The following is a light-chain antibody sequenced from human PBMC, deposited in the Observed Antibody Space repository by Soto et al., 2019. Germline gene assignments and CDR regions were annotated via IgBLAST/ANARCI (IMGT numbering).Light chain of an antibody. Sequence: QSALTQPASVSGSPGRRFTFSSTETTGEVGGYNYVSWYQQHPGKAPKLMIYEVSNRPSGVSNRFSGSKSGNTASLTISGLQAEDEADYYCSSYTSSSPYVFGTGTKLTVL. CDR1: TGEVGGYNY. V-gene: IGLV2-14*01. CDR2: EVS. CDR3: SSYTSSSPYV. J-gene: IGLJ1*01.